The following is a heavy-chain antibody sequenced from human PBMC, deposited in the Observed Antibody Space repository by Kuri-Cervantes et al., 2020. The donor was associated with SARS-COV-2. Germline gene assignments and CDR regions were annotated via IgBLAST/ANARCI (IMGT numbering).Heavy chain of an antibody. Sequence: GESLKISCAASGFTFSSYWMHWVRQAPGKGLVWVSRIDSDGSSTSYADSVKGRFTISRDNAKNTLYLQMNSLRAEDTAVYYCAREPGGHYYDSSGYYSYYYYGMDVWGQGPRSPSP. CDR2: IDSDGSST. J-gene: IGHJ6*02. V-gene: IGHV3-74*01. D-gene: IGHD3-22*01. CDR1: GFTFSSYW. CDR3: AREPGGHYYDSSGYYSYYYYGMDV.